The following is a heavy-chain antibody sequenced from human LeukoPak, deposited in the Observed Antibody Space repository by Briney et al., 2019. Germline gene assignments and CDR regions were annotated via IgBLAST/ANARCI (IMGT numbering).Heavy chain of an antibody. CDR3: ARRRSVATITFDY. CDR2: INHSGST. V-gene: IGHV4-34*01. CDR1: GGSFSGYY. Sequence: SETLSLTCAVYGGSFSGYYWSWIRHPPGKGLESIGEINHSGSTNYNPSLKSRVTISVDTSKNQFSLKLSSVTAADTAVYYCARRRSVATITFDYWGQGTLVTVSS. J-gene: IGHJ4*01. D-gene: IGHD5-12*01.